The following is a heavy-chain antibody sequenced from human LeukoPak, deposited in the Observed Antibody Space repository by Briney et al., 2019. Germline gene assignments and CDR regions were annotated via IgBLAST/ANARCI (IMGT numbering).Heavy chain of an antibody. D-gene: IGHD2-2*01. V-gene: IGHV1-2*02. CDR2: INPSSGGT. J-gene: IGHJ4*02. Sequence: ASVKVSCKASGYTFTGYYMHWVRQAPGQGLEWMGWINPSSGGTNYAQKFQGRVTMTRDTSISTAYMELSRLRSDDTAVYYCARLGHYCSSTSCYQDYWGQGTLVTVSS. CDR1: GYTFTGYY. CDR3: ARLGHYCSSTSCYQDY.